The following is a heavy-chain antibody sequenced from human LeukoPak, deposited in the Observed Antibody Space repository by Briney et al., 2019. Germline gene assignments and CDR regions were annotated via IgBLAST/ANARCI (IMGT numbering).Heavy chain of an antibody. V-gene: IGHV1-18*01. CDR1: GYTFTSYG. Sequence: ASVKVSCKASGYTFTSYGISWVRQAPGQGLEWMGWISAYNGNTKYAQKLQGRVTMTTDTSTSTAYMELRSLRSDDTAVYYCANHYCSSTSCWNWFDPWGQGTLVTVSS. D-gene: IGHD2-2*01. J-gene: IGHJ5*02. CDR2: ISAYNGNT. CDR3: ANHYCSSTSCWNWFDP.